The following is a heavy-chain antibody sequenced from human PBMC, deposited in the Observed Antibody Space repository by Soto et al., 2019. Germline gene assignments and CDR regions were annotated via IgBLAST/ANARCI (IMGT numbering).Heavy chain of an antibody. CDR2: ISAYTGNT. D-gene: IGHD6-13*01. V-gene: IGHV1-18*01. CDR3: ARVLGHRSSWCQNSAFDL. J-gene: IGHJ3*01. CDR1: GYTFTTFG. Sequence: ASVKVSCKASGYTFTTFGISWVRQAPGQGLEWMGWISAYTGNTNYAQRLQGRVTMTTDTSTNTAYMELRGLRSDDTAVYYCARVLGHRSSWCQNSAFDLWGQGRPVTV.